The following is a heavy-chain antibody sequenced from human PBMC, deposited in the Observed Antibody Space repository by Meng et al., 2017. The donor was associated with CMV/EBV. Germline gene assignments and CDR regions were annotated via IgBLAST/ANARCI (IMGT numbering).Heavy chain of an antibody. CDR3: ARVYRNWFGP. Sequence: GSLRLSCTVSGGSISSYYWSWIRQPPGKGLEWIGYIYYSGSTNYNPSLKSRVTISVDTSKNQFSLKLSSVTAADTAAYYCARVYRNWFGPWGQGTLVTVSS. V-gene: IGHV4-59*01. CDR2: IYYSGST. J-gene: IGHJ5*02. CDR1: GGSISSYY. D-gene: IGHD3-16*02.